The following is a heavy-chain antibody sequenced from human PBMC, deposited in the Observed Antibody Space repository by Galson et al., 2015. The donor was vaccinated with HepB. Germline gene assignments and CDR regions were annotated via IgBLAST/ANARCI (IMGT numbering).Heavy chain of an antibody. Sequence: SLRLSCAASGFTFNSYAMNWVRQAPGKGLEYVSAISNNGGSTYYADSVKGRFTISRDNSKNTLYLQMSSLRAEDTAVYYCVKDLSLMTTNFGLHDYGGQGTLATVSS. D-gene: IGHD5-24*01. V-gene: IGHV3-64D*09. CDR3: VKDLSLMTTNFGLHDY. CDR1: GFTFNSYA. J-gene: IGHJ4*02. CDR2: ISNNGGST.